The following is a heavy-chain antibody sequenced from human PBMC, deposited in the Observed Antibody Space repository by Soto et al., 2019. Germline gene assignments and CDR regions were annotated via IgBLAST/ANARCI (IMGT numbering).Heavy chain of an antibody. J-gene: IGHJ4*02. CDR1: GGSISSYY. D-gene: IGHD3-22*01. CDR3: ARSMYYSDGSHYAPFDY. CDR2: IYYSGST. Sequence: PSETLSLTCTVSGGSISSYYWSWIRQPPGKGLEWIGYIYYSGSTNYNPSLKSRVTISVDTSKNQFSLKLSSVTAADTAVYYCARSMYYSDGSHYAPFDYWGQGTLVTVS. V-gene: IGHV4-59*08.